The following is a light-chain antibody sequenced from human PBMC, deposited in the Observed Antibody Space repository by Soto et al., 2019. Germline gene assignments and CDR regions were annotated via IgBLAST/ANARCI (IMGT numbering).Light chain of an antibody. J-gene: IGKJ4*01. CDR1: RNINRK. CDR2: GAS. CDR3: QQYYDYPPLI. V-gene: IGKV3-15*01. Sequence: EIVKTQSPATLSVSPGERATLSCRASRNINRKLAWYQQKPGQAPRLLISGASTRATGIPARFSGSGSGTEFPLTISSLQSEDFAVYFCQQYYDYPPLIFGGGTKVEIK.